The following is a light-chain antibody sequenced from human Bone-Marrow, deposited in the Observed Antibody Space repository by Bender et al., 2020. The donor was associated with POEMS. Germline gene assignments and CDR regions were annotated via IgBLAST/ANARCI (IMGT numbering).Light chain of an antibody. V-gene: IGLV2-14*01. J-gene: IGLJ3*02. CDR1: SSDIGAYDF. CDR2: DVS. CDR3: CSYRSSSTV. Sequence: QSALTQPASVSGSPGQSITISCIGTSSDIGAYDFVSWYQQRPGEAPRLVVYDVSNRPSGVSNRFSGSKSRITASLTISGLQAEDEADYYCCSYRSSSTVFGGGTKLTVL.